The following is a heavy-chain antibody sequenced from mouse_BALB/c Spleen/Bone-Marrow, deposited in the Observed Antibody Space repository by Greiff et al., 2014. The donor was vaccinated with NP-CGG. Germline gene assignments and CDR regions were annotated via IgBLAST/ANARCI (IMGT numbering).Heavy chain of an antibody. D-gene: IGHD3-1*01. CDR3: SRHHRFAYYFDY. V-gene: IGHV1S130*01. Sequence: VQLQQSGSVLVRPGASVKLSCKASGYTFTNSWIHWAKQRPGHGPEWIGEIHPNSGNSNYNEIFKGKARLTVDSSSSTAYVGLSSLTSEDSAVYYCSRHHRFAYYFDYWGQGTTLTVSS. J-gene: IGHJ2*01. CDR2: IHPNSGNS. CDR1: GYTFTNSW.